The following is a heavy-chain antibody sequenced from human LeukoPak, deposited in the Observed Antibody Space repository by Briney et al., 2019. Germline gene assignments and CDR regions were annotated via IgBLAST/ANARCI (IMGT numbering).Heavy chain of an antibody. CDR2: INHSGST. D-gene: IGHD5-12*01. Sequence: PSETLSLTCTVSGYSISSGYYWGWIRQPPGKGLEWIGEINHSGSTNYNPSLKSRVTISVDTSKNQFSLKLSSVTAADTAVYYCARGRRATNFDYWGQGTLVTVSS. CDR3: ARGRRATNFDY. V-gene: IGHV4-38-2*02. J-gene: IGHJ4*02. CDR1: GYSISSGYY.